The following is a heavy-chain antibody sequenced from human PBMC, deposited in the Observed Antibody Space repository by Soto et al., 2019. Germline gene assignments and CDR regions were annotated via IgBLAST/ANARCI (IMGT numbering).Heavy chain of an antibody. Sequence: ASVKVSCKASGYNFTSYAMHWVRQAPGQRLEWMGWINAGNGNTKYSQKFQGRVTITRDTSASTAYMELSSLRSEDTAVYYCARVLRLGNWFDPWGQGTLVTVSS. J-gene: IGHJ5*02. V-gene: IGHV1-3*01. CDR2: INAGNGNT. CDR1: GYNFTSYA. D-gene: IGHD3-3*01. CDR3: ARVLRLGNWFDP.